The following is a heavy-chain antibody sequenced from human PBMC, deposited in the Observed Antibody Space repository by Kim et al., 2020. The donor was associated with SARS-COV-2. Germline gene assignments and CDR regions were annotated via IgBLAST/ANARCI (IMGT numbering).Heavy chain of an antibody. CDR2: IYSGGST. CDR3: AREGFKGVGYCSSTSCYHDSTHAFDI. CDR1: GFTVSSNY. D-gene: IGHD2-2*01. Sequence: GGSLRLSCAASGFTVSSNYMSWVRQAPGKGLEWVSVIYSGGSTYYADSVKGRFTISRDNSKNTLYLQMNSLRAEDTAVYYCAREGFKGVGYCSSTSCYHDSTHAFDIWGQGTMVTVSS. J-gene: IGHJ3*02. V-gene: IGHV3-53*01.